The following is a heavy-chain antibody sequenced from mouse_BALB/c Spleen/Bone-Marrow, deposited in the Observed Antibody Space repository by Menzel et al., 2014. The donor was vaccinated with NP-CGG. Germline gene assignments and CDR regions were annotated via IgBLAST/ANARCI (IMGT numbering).Heavy chain of an antibody. D-gene: IGHD3-1*01. J-gene: IGHJ3*01. CDR2: IYPGSGST. V-gene: IGHV1-55*01. CDR1: GYNFTSYW. Sequence: VKLQESGAELVKPGTSVKLSCKASGYNFTSYWINWVKLRPGQGLEWIGDIYPGSGSTNYNEKFKSKATLTVDTSSSTAHMQLSSLASEDSALYYCARFSQLGLLAYWGQGTLVTVSA. CDR3: ARFSQLGLLAY.